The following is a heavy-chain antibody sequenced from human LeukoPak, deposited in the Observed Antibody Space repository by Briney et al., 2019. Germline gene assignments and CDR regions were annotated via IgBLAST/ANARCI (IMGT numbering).Heavy chain of an antibody. CDR2: ISSSGSTI. J-gene: IGHJ4*02. CDR3: ARDDDYGDLYFDY. V-gene: IGHV3-48*03. D-gene: IGHD4-17*01. Sequence: PGGSLRLSCASPGFTFSSCEMNWVREAPGKVLEWVSYISSSGSTIYYADSVKGRFTISRDNAKNSLYLQMNSLRAEDTAVYYCARDDDYGDLYFDYWGQGTLVTVSS. CDR1: GFTFSSCE.